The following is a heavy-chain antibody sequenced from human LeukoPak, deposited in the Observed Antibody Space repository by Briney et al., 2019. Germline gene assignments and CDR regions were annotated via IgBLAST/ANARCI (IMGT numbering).Heavy chain of an antibody. Sequence: SETLSLTCTVSGGSISSGSYYWSWIRQPAGKGLEWIGRIYTSGSTNYNPSLKSRVTISVDTSKNQFSLKLSSVTAADTAVYYCASREDGSSWFDAFDIWGQGTMVTVSS. CDR2: IYTSGST. D-gene: IGHD6-13*01. J-gene: IGHJ3*02. CDR1: GGSISSGSYY. V-gene: IGHV4-61*02. CDR3: ASREDGSSWFDAFDI.